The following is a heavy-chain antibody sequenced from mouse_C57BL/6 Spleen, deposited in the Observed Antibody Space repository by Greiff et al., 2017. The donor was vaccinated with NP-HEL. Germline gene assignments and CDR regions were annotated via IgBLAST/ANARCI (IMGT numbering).Heavy chain of an antibody. V-gene: IGHV1-55*01. CDR1: GYTFTSYW. Sequence: VQLQQPGAELVKPGASVKMSCKASGYTFTSYWITWVKQRPGQGLEWIGDIYPGSGSTNYNEKFKSKATLTVDTSSSTAYMQLSSLTSEDAAFYYCASSYGYDGQDWDFDVWGTGTTVTVSS. J-gene: IGHJ1*03. CDR3: ASSYGYDGQDWDFDV. CDR2: IYPGSGST. D-gene: IGHD2-2*01.